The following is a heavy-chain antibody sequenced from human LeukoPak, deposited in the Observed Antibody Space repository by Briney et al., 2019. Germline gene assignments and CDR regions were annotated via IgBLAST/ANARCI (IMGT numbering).Heavy chain of an antibody. CDR3: ARGLDLVVDIEDNWFDP. J-gene: IGHJ5*02. D-gene: IGHD2-8*02. CDR2: INPKSGGT. V-gene: IGHV1-2*02. CDR1: GYTFTGYY. Sequence: ASVKVSCKASGYTFTGYYMHWVRQAPGQGLEWMGWINPKSGGTNFAQKFQGRVTMTTDTSVSTGYMELSRLRSDDTAVYYRARGLDLVVDIEDNWFDPWGQGTLVTVSS.